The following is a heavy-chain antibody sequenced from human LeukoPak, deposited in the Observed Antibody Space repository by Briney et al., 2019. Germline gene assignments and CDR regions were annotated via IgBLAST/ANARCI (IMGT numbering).Heavy chain of an antibody. CDR2: INHNGHVN. Sequence: PGGSLRVSCAASGFTFSSYWMNWARQAPGKGLEWVASINHNGHVNYYVDSVKGRFTISRDNAKNSLYLQMSNLRAEDTAVYFCARGGGLDVWGQGATVTVSS. D-gene: IGHD3-16*01. J-gene: IGHJ6*02. CDR1: GFTFSSYW. CDR3: ARGGGLDV. V-gene: IGHV3-7*03.